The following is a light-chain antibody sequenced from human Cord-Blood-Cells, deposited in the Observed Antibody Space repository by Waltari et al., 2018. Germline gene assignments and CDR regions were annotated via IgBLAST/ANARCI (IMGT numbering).Light chain of an antibody. Sequence: QSALTQPASVSGSPGQSITISCTGTSSDVRGYNSVPWYQQHPGKAPKLMIYDVSNRPSGVSNRFSGSKSGNTASLTISGLQAEDEADYYCSSYTSSSTLVFGTGTKVTVL. V-gene: IGLV2-14*01. CDR2: DVS. CDR1: SSDVRGYNS. CDR3: SSYTSSSTLV. J-gene: IGLJ1*01.